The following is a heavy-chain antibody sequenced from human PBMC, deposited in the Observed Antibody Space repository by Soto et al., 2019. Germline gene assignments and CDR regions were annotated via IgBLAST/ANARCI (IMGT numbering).Heavy chain of an antibody. V-gene: IGHV3-23*01. CDR1: GFTFSSYA. D-gene: IGHD7-27*01. J-gene: IGHJ4*02. CDR2: ISGSGGST. CDR3: AKDKNKLGPPLLDY. Sequence: GGSLRLSCAASGFTFSSYAMSWVRQAPGKGLEWVSAISGSGGSTYYADSVKGRFTISRDNSKNTLYLQMNSLRAKDTAVYYGAKDKNKLGPPLLDYWGQGTLVTVSS.